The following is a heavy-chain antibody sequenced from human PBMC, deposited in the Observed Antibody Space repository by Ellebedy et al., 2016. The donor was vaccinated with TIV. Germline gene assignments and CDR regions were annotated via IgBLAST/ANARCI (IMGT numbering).Heavy chain of an antibody. CDR2: ISTYYGNT. CDR3: ARGSDSAIPQFDY. CDR1: GYTFTGYY. Sequence: ASVKVSCKASGYTFTGYYIHWVRQAPGQGLEWMGWISTYYGNTNYAQNLQGRVTMTTDTSTSTAYMELRSLTFDDTAVYYCARGSDSAIPQFDYWGQGTLVTVSS. V-gene: IGHV1-18*04. J-gene: IGHJ4*02. D-gene: IGHD2-2*02.